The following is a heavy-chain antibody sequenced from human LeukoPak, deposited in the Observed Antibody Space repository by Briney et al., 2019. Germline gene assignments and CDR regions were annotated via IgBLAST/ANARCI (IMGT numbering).Heavy chain of an antibody. CDR2: IYHSGST. J-gene: IGHJ5*02. Sequence: SETLSLTCAVSGGSISSGGYSWSWIRQPPGKGLEWLGYIYHSGSTYYNPSLKSRVTISVDRSKNQFSLKLSSVTAADTAVYYCARVLFSGYDLDNWFDPWGQGTLVTVSS. CDR1: GGSISSGGYS. CDR3: ARVLFSGYDLDNWFDP. V-gene: IGHV4-30-2*01. D-gene: IGHD5-12*01.